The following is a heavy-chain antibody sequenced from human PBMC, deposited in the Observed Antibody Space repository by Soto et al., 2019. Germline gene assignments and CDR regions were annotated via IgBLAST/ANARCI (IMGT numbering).Heavy chain of an antibody. Sequence: QVQLQESGPGLVKPSETLSLTCTVSGGSISSYYWSGIRPPPGKGLEWIGYIYYSGSTNYNPSLKSRVTISVDTSKNQFSLKLSSVTAADTAVYYCARDLSGYDEGAFDIWGQGTMVTVSS. CDR3: ARDLSGYDEGAFDI. D-gene: IGHD5-12*01. CDR1: GGSISSYY. J-gene: IGHJ3*02. CDR2: IYYSGST. V-gene: IGHV4-59*01.